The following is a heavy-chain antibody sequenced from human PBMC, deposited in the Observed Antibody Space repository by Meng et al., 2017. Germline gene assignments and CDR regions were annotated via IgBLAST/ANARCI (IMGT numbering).Heavy chain of an antibody. J-gene: IGHJ4*02. CDR2: IIPILGIA. Sequence: HVQLMKGGAGVKKPGSSVKGSCKASGVTFSSYTISWVRQAPGQGLEWMGRIIPILGIANYAQKFQGRVTITADKSTSTAYMELSSLRSEDTAVYYCARDDCSGGSCSSLDYWGQGTLVTVPS. D-gene: IGHD2-15*01. CDR3: ARDDCSGGSCSSLDY. V-gene: IGHV1-69*08. CDR1: GVTFSSYT.